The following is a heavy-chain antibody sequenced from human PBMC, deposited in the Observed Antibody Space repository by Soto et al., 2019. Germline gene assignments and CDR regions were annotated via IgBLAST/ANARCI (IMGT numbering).Heavy chain of an antibody. V-gene: IGHV1-69*01. D-gene: IGHD1-20*01. CDR1: GGTFSGYA. CDR2: IVPLLGIT. J-gene: IGHJ1*01. Sequence: QAQLMQSGAEVKKPGSSVKVSCKASGGTFSGYAISWVRQAPGQGLEWMGGIVPLLGITNYAQKFQGRITIAADESTGTAYMDLRSLRSEDTAFYYCARDPRSITGTTSSEDFQHWGQGTLVSVSS. CDR3: ARDPRSITGTTSSEDFQH.